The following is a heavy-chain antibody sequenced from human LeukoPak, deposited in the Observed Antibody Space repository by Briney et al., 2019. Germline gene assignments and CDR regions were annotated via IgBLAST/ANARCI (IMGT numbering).Heavy chain of an antibody. CDR3: ASTSIAARRADFDY. Sequence: ASVRVSCKASGGTFSSYAISWVRQAPGQGLEWMGRIIPIFGTANYAQKFQGRVTLTRDTPARTVFMELKRLTSDDTAVYSCASTSIAARRADFDYWGQGTVVTVSS. D-gene: IGHD6-6*01. V-gene: IGHV1-69*05. CDR1: GGTFSSYA. CDR2: IIPIFGTA. J-gene: IGHJ4*02.